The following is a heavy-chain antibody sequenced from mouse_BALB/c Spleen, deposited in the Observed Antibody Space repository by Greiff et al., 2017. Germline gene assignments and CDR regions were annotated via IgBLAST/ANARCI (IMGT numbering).Heavy chain of an antibody. V-gene: IGHV2-5-1*01. CDR1: GFSLTSYG. CDR2: IWRGGST. D-gene: IGHD1-1*01. Sequence: VQRVESGPSLVQPSQSLSITCTVSGFSLTSYGVHWVRQSPGKGLEWLGVIWRGGSTDYNAAFMSRLSITKDNSKSQVFFKMNSLQADDTAIYYCAKRVTTVRGAMDYWGQGTSVTVSS. J-gene: IGHJ4*01. CDR3: AKRVTTVRGAMDY.